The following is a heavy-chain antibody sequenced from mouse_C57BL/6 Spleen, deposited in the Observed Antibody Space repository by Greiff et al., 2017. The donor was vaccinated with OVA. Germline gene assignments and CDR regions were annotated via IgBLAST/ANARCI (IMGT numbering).Heavy chain of an antibody. D-gene: IGHD2-14*01. J-gene: IGHJ2*01. CDR3: TTGGTHYFDY. CDR1: GFNIKDDY. Sequence: VQLQQSGAELVRPGASVKLSCTASGFNIKDDYMPWVKQRPEQGLEWIGWIDPENGDTAYVSKFQGKATITADTSSNTAYRQLSSLTSEDTAVYYWTTGGTHYFDYGGQGTTLTVAS. V-gene: IGHV14-4*01. CDR2: IDPENGDT.